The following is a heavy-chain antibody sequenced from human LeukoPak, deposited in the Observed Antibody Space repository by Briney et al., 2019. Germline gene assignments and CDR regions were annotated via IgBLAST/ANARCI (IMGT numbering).Heavy chain of an antibody. CDR3: ARQSGLGGYCSSTSCYEGGEFDY. CDR2: IYYSGST. V-gene: IGHV4-39*01. CDR1: GGSISSSSYY. D-gene: IGHD2-2*01. J-gene: IGHJ4*02. Sequence: PSETLSLTCTVSGGSISSSSYYWGWIRQPPGKGLERIGSIYYSGSTYYNPSLKSRVTISVDTSKNQFSLKLSSVTAADTAVYYCARQSGLGGYCSSTSCYEGGEFDYWGQGTLVTVSS.